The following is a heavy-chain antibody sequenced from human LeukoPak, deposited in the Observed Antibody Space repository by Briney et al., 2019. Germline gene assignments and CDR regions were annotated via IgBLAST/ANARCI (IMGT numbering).Heavy chain of an antibody. Sequence: ASVKVSCKASGYTFTSYAMNWVRQAPGQGLEWMGWINTNTGNPTYAQGFTGRFVFSLDTSVSTAYLQISSLKAEDTAVYYCARAGAVLWFGELSWFDPWGQGTLVTVSS. J-gene: IGHJ5*02. D-gene: IGHD3-10*01. CDR2: INTNTGNP. CDR1: GYTFTSYA. V-gene: IGHV7-4-1*02. CDR3: ARAGAVLWFGELSWFDP.